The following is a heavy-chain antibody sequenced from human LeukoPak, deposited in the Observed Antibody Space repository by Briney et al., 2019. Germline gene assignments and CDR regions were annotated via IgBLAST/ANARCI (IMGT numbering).Heavy chain of an antibody. D-gene: IGHD3-22*01. J-gene: IGHJ4*02. CDR1: GGSISSYY. V-gene: IGHV4-59*01. Sequence: PSETLSLTCTVSGGSISSYYWSWIRQPPVKALEWIGYIYYSGSTNYNPSLKSRVTISVDTSKNQFSLKLSSVTAADTAVYYCARTYHYDSSGYTKPHIDYWGQGTLVTVSS. CDR2: IYYSGST. CDR3: ARTYHYDSSGYTKPHIDY.